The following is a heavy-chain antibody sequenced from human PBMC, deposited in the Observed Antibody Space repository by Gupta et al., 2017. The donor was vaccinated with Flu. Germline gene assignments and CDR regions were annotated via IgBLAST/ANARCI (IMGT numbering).Heavy chain of an antibody. CDR3: AREGVGGSYLDSLYDY. V-gene: IGHV3-21*01. Sequence: EVQLVESGGGLVKPGGSLRLSCAASGFTFRSYSMNWVRQAPGKGLEWVSSISSSSSYIYYADSVKGRFTISRDNAKNSLYLQMNSLRAEYTAVYYCAREGVGGSYLDSLYDYWGQGTLVTVSS. CDR2: ISSSSSYI. CDR1: GFTFRSYS. D-gene: IGHD1-26*01. J-gene: IGHJ4*02.